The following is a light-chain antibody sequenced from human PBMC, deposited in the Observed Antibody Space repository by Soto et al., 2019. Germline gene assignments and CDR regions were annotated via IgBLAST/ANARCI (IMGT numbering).Light chain of an antibody. CDR1: SSNIGGNS. Sequence: QSVMTQPPSVSAAPGQKVTISCSGSSSNIGGNSVSWYQQLPGTAPKLLMFNDDKRPSGVPDRFSGSRSGTSASLAISGLQSDDEAVYFCSTWDDSLNGWVFGGGTKVTVL. V-gene: IGLV1-44*01. CDR2: NDD. J-gene: IGLJ3*02. CDR3: STWDDSLNGWV.